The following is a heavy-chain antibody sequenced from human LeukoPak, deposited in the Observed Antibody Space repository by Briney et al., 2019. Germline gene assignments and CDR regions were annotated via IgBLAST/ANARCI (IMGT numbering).Heavy chain of an antibody. CDR3: ARDAARFFDP. J-gene: IGHJ5*02. CDR1: GFTFSNYW. D-gene: IGHD3-3*01. Sequence: SGGSLRLSCAASGFTFSNYWMHWVRQAPGKGLEWVSSISSSSSYIYYADSVKGRFTISGDNAKNSLYLQMNSLRAEDTAVYYCARDAARFFDPWGQGTLVTVSP. CDR2: ISSSSSYI. V-gene: IGHV3-21*01.